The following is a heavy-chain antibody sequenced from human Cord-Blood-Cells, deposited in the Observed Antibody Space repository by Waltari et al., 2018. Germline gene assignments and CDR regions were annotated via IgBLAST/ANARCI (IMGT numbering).Heavy chain of an antibody. D-gene: IGHD3-16*01. J-gene: IGHJ4*02. V-gene: IGHV4-38-2*01. CDR1: GYSISSGYY. CDR2: IYHSGST. Sequence: QVQLQESGPGLVKPSETLSLTCAVSGYSISSGYYWGWIRQPPGKGLEWIGSIYHSGSTYYNPSLKSRVTISVDTSKNQFSLKLSSVTAADTAVYYCARAIGDFDYWGQGTLVTVSS. CDR3: ARAIGDFDY.